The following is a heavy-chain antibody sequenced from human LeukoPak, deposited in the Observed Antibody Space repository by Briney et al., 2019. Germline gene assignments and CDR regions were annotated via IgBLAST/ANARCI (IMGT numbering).Heavy chain of an antibody. CDR1: GGTFSSYA. Sequence: GASVKVSCKASGGTFSSYAISWVRQAPGQGLEWMGGIIPIFGTANYAQKFQGRVTITADESTSTAYMELSSLRSEDTAVYYCARDRTTVVTPTTFDYWGQGTLVTVSS. D-gene: IGHD4-23*01. J-gene: IGHJ4*02. V-gene: IGHV1-69*13. CDR3: ARDRTTVVTPTTFDY. CDR2: IIPIFGTA.